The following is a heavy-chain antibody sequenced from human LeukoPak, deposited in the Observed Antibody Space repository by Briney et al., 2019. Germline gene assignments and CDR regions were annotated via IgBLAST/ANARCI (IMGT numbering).Heavy chain of an antibody. V-gene: IGHV4-59*01. CDR3: ARNPSCQGYFDY. Sequence: SETLSLTCSVSGDSMNNYYWTWIRQPPGKGLEWIGYICYSGSTTYNPSLKSRVAISVDTSINQFSLRLSSVTAADTAVYYCARNPSCQGYFDYWGQGSLVTVSS. CDR2: ICYSGST. D-gene: IGHD2-2*01. J-gene: IGHJ4*02. CDR1: GDSMNNYY.